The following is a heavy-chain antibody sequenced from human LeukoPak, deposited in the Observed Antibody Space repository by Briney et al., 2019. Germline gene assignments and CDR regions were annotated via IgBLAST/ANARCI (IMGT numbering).Heavy chain of an antibody. J-gene: IGHJ4*02. CDR1: GFAFESFT. V-gene: IGHV3-21*04. Sequence: PGGSLRLSCAGSGFAFESFTMTWVRQAPGKGLEWVSLISATSSDINYAESVRGRFPISRDNAKNSLFLQMDSLRAEDTAIYYCAKGLFSAYDKYLDSWGQGTLVTVSS. D-gene: IGHD5-12*01. CDR3: AKGLFSAYDKYLDS. CDR2: ISATSSDI.